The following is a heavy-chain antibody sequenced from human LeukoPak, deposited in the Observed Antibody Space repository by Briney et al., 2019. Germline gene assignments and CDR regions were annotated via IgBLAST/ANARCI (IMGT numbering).Heavy chain of an antibody. V-gene: IGHV3-73*01. CDR2: IRSKANSYAT. CDR1: GFTLSGSA. D-gene: IGHD1-20*01. CDR3: AKAYDWTIDAFDI. J-gene: IGHJ3*02. Sequence: PGGSLRLSCAVSGFTLSGSAMHWVRQASGKGLERVGRIRSKANSYATAYAASVKGRFTISRDDSKNTAYLQMNTLKTEDTAVYYCAKAYDWTIDAFDIWGQGTMVTVSS.